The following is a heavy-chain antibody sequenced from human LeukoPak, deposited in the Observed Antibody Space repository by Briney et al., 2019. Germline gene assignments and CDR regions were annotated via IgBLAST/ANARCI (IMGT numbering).Heavy chain of an antibody. J-gene: IGHJ5*02. D-gene: IGHD2-2*01. CDR3: ARDQVYCSSTSCYWGWFDP. CDR2: IYTSGST. Sequence: SQTLSLTCTVSGGSISSGSYYWSWLRQPAGKGLEWIGRIYTSGSTNYNPSLKSRVTISVDTSKNQFSLKLSSVTAADTAVYYCARDQVYCSSTSCYWGWFDPWGQGTLVTVSS. CDR1: GGSISSGSYY. V-gene: IGHV4-61*02.